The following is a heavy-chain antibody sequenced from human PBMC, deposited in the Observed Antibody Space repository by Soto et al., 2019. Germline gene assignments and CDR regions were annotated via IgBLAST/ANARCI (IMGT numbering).Heavy chain of an antibody. J-gene: IGHJ6*02. CDR3: VRGHSYGSYPYYYYGMDV. Sequence: PGGSLRLSCAASGFTFSNFWMHWVRQAPGKGLVWVSRINSDGSSTNYAESVKGRSTISRDNAKNTLYLQMISLRAEDTAVYYCVRGHSYGSYPYYYYGMDVWGQGTTVTVSS. V-gene: IGHV3-74*01. CDR2: INSDGSST. CDR1: GFTFSNFW. D-gene: IGHD5-18*01.